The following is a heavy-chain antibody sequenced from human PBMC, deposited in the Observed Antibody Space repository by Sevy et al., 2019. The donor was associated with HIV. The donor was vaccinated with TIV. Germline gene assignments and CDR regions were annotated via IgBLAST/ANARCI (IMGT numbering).Heavy chain of an antibody. D-gene: IGHD4-4*01. CDR1: GFTFNTYP. CDR2: ISYDGSSK. V-gene: IGHV3-30-3*01. J-gene: IGHJ4*02. Sequence: GGSLRLSCAASGFTFNTYPMHWVRQAPGKGLEWVAVISYDGSSKHYAESVRGRFTISREDSENTLYLQMNSMRPDYTAIYYCAGDSVYSHYFVVGAYWGQGTLVTVSS. CDR3: AGDSVYSHYFVVGAY.